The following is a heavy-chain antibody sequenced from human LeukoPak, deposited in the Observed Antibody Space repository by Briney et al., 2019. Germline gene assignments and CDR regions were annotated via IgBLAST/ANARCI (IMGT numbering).Heavy chain of an antibody. Sequence: GASVKVSCKASGGTFSSYAISWVRQAPGQGLEWMGWISTYNGNTNYAQKLQGRVTLTTDTSTSTAYMDLRSLRSDDTAVYYCARSRQYGSGWYYFDYWGQGTLVTVSS. CDR1: GGTFSSYA. D-gene: IGHD6-19*01. J-gene: IGHJ4*02. CDR3: ARSRQYGSGWYYFDY. V-gene: IGHV1-18*01. CDR2: ISTYNGNT.